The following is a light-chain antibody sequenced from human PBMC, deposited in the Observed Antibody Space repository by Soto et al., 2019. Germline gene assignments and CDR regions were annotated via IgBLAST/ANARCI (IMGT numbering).Light chain of an antibody. J-gene: IGLJ3*02. CDR2: DVS. CDR3: CSYAGNSLWV. CDR1: SSDVGGYNY. Sequence: QSVLTQPRSVSGSPGQSVTISCTGTSSDVGGYNYVSWYQQHPGKAPKLVIYDVSKRPSGVHDRFSGSKSGNTASLTISGLQAEDEADYYCCSYAGNSLWVFGGGTKLTVL. V-gene: IGLV2-11*01.